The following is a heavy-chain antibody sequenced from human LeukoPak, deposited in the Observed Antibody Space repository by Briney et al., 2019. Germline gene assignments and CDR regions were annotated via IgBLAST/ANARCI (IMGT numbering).Heavy chain of an antibody. J-gene: IGHJ4*02. V-gene: IGHV4-61*02. CDR3: VRGGSSWFDY. CDR1: GGSISSGDYY. D-gene: IGHD6-13*01. CDR2: INTSGST. Sequence: SQTLSLTCTVSGGSISSGDYYWSWIRQPAGKGLEWIGRINTSGSTNYNPSLKSRVTMSVDTSKNQFSLKLTSVTAADTAVYYCVRGGSSWFDYWGQGTLVTVSS.